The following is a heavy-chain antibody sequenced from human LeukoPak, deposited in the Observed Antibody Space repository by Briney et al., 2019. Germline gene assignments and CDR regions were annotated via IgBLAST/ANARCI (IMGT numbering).Heavy chain of an antibody. D-gene: IGHD1-7*01. CDR3: ARGYNGNSYYFDY. CDR1: GGSFSGYY. V-gene: IGHV4-34*01. Sequence: SETLSLTCAVYGGSFSGYYWSWIRQPPGKGLEWIGEINHSGSTNYNPSLKSRVTISVDTSKNQFSLKLSSVTAADTAVYYCARGYNGNSYYFDYWGQGTLVTVSS. J-gene: IGHJ4*02. CDR2: INHSGST.